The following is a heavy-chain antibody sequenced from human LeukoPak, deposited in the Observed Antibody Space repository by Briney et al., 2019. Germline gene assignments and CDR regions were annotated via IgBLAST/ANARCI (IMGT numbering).Heavy chain of an antibody. D-gene: IGHD5-18*01. CDR1: GYSISSGYY. V-gene: IGHV4-38-2*01. Sequence: KTSETLSLTCAVSGYSISSGYYWGWIRQPPGKGLEWIGSIYHSGSTYYNPSLKSRVTISVDTSKNQFSLKLSSVTATDMAVYYCAISGYSYGDPNFDYWGQGTLVTVSS. CDR3: AISGYSYGDPNFDY. CDR2: IYHSGST. J-gene: IGHJ4*02.